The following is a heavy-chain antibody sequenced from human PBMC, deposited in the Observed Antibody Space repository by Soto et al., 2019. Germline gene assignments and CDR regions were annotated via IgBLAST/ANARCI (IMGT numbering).Heavy chain of an antibody. V-gene: IGHV3-64D*06. CDR1: GFTFSSYA. CDR2: ISTNGGST. D-gene: IGHD3-22*01. J-gene: IGHJ4*02. Sequence: GGSLRLSCSASGFTFSSYAMHWVRQAPGKGLEYVSSISTNGGSTHYADSVKGRFTISRDNSKNTQYLQMSSLRADDTAVYYCVKVEYYYDSSGYYPFDYWGQGTLVTVSS. CDR3: VKVEYYYDSSGYYPFDY.